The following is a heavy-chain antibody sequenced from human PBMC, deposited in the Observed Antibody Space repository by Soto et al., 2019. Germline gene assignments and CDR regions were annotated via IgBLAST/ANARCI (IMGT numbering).Heavy chain of an antibody. D-gene: IGHD3-22*01. V-gene: IGHV4-39*01. CDR3: ARLPYYYDSSGPIDSIDY. J-gene: IGHJ4*02. CDR2: INYSGST. Sequence: SETLSLTCIVSGGSISSSSSYWGWIRQPPGKGLEWIGSINYSGSTYYNPSLKSRVTISVDTSKNQFSLKLSSVTAADTAVYYCARLPYYYDSSGPIDSIDYWGQGTLVTVSS. CDR1: GGSISSSSSY.